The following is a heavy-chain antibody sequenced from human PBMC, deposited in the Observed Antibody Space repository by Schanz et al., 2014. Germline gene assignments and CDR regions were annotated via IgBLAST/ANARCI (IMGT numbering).Heavy chain of an antibody. CDR1: GGSIRSYF. CDR2: IYASGAT. CDR3: ARDGNYYGSRNYYKTPYYFDY. V-gene: IGHV3-66*01. D-gene: IGHD3-10*01. Sequence: VQLQESGPGLLKPSETLSLTCTVSGGSIRSYFWSWIRQPPGKGLEWVSTIYASGATYYADSVKRRFTISRDISKNTLHLQVTSLRAEDTAIYYCARDGNYYGSRNYYKTPYYFDYWGQGTLVTVSS. J-gene: IGHJ4*02.